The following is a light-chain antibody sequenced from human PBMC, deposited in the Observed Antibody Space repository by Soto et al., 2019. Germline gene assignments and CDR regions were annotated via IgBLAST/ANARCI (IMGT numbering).Light chain of an antibody. CDR2: EVS. CDR1: SSDVGGYNY. Sequence: QSVLTQPPSASGSPGQSVTISCTGTSSDVGGYNYVSWYQQHPGKAPKLMIYEVSKRPSGVPDRFSGSKSGNTASLTVSGLQAEDEADYYCSSYAGSNNLVVFGGGTKLTAL. V-gene: IGLV2-8*01. CDR3: SSYAGSNNLVV. J-gene: IGLJ2*01.